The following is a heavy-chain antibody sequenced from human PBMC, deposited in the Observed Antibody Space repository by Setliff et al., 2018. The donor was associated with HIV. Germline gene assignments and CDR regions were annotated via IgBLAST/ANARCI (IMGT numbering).Heavy chain of an antibody. V-gene: IGHV1-8*01. CDR3: ARGKGVGGVIITGGLDV. CDR1: ATFTNVD. J-gene: IGHJ6*04. CDR2: MNPNSGVS. Sequence: GESLKISCKASATFTNVDIHWLRRATGQGLEWMGWMNPNSGVSGYGQKFQGRVTMTRDTSISTAYMELSSLTSEDTAVYYCARGKGVGGVIITGGLDVWGKGTTVTVSS. D-gene: IGHD3-10*01.